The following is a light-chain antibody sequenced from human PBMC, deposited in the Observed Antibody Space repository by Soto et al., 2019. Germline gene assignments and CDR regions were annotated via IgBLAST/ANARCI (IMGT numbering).Light chain of an antibody. CDR2: DAS. V-gene: IGKV3-11*01. J-gene: IGKJ1*01. CDR1: QSVSGY. Sequence: EIVLTQSPATLSLSPGDRATLFCRASQSVSGYLGWYQQRPGQAPRLLIYDASNRVPGVPDRFSASGSGTDFTLSISSLEPEDFAVYYCQQRNGWPRTFGQGTKVDIK. CDR3: QQRNGWPRT.